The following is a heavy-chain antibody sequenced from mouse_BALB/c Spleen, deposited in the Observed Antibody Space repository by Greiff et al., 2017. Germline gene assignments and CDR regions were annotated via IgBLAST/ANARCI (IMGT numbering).Heavy chain of an antibody. D-gene: IGHD2-4*01. J-gene: IGHJ3*01. CDR1: GYTFTDYN. CDR3: ARWGYYDYDGAY. CDR2: IYPYNGGT. Sequence: VQLKQSGPELVTPAASVTISCKASGYTFTDYNMHWVQQSHGKSLEWIGYIYPYNGGTGYNQKFKSKATLTVDNSSSTAYMELRSLTSEDSAVYYCARWGYYDYDGAYWGQGTLVTVSA. V-gene: IGHV1S29*02.